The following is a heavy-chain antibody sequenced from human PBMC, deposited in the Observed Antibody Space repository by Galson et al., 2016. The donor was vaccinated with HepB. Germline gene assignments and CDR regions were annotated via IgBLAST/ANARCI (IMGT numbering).Heavy chain of an antibody. CDR3: AREWALYCSGVRWGCGYFQH. J-gene: IGHJ1*01. V-gene: IGHV3-30-3*01. CDR1: GFTFSSYA. D-gene: IGHD2-15*01. Sequence: SLRLSCAASGFTFSSYAMHWVRRAPGKGLEWVAVISYDGSNKYYADSVKGRFTISRDNSKNTLYLQINSLRTEDTAVYYCAREWALYCSGVRWGCGYFQHWGQGTLVTVSS. CDR2: ISYDGSNK.